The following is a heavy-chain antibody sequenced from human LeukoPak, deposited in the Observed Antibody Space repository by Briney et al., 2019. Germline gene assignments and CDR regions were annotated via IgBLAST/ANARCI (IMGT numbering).Heavy chain of an antibody. CDR1: RFTFSTYS. J-gene: IGHJ4*02. D-gene: IGHD1-1*01. CDR2: IGIDSGNT. Sequence: PGGSLRLSCAASRFTFSTYSMNWVRQAPGKGLEWISYIGIDSGNTKYADSVRGRFTISTDKAKNSLYLQMNSLRVEDTAVYYCARDHNYAFDNWGQGTLVSVAS. CDR3: ARDHNYAFDN. V-gene: IGHV3-48*01.